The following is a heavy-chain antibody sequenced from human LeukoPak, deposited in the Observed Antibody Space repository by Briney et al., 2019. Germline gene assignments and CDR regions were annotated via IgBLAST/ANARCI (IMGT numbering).Heavy chain of an antibody. CDR2: INHSGST. D-gene: IGHD1-26*01. Sequence: SETLSLTCTVSGGSISSYYWSWIRQPPGKGLEWIGEINHSGSTNYNPSLKSRVTISVDTSKNQFSLKLSSVTAADTAVYYCAREVGATTGYYFDYWGQGTLVTVSS. J-gene: IGHJ4*02. CDR1: GGSISSYY. V-gene: IGHV4-34*01. CDR3: AREVGATTGYYFDY.